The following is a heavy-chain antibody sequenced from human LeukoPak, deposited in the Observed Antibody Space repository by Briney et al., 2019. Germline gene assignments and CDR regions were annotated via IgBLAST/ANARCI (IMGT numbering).Heavy chain of an antibody. V-gene: IGHV3-7*01. CDR3: ARLYSYAMDV. CDR2: IKEDGSDK. J-gene: IGHJ6*02. CDR1: GFTFSRYW. Sequence: GGSLRLSCAASGFTFSRYWMTWVRQAPGKGLEWVAKIKEDGSDKYYVDSLKGRFTICKDNAKNSLYMQMNSLRAEDTAVYYCARLYSYAMDVWGQGTTVTVSS.